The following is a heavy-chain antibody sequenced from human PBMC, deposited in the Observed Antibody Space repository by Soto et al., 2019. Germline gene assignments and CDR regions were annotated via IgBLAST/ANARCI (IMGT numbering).Heavy chain of an antibody. D-gene: IGHD5-18*01. CDR3: ARDRRTLDTATSLWY. V-gene: IGHV3-33*01. CDR2: IWYDGSNK. J-gene: IGHJ4*02. CDR1: GFTFSSYG. Sequence: GGSLRLSCAASGFTFSSYGMHWVRQAPGKGLEWVAVIWYDGSNKYYADSVKGRFTISRDNSKSTLYLQMNSLRAEDTAVYYCARDRRTLDTATSLWYWGQGTLVTVSS.